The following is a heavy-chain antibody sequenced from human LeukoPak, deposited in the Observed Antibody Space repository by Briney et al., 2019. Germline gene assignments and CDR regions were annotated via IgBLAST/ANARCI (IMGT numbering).Heavy chain of an antibody. V-gene: IGHV3-23*01. CDR2: ISGSGGST. J-gene: IGHJ6*03. Sequence: GGSLRLSCAASGFTFSSYAMSWVRQAPGKRLEWVSAISGSGGSTNYVDSVKGRFTISRDNSKNTLYLQMNSLRAEDTALYYCAKDPRITKNYYYNYYMDVWGKGTTVTVSS. CDR3: AKDPRITKNYYYNYYMDV. CDR1: GFTFSSYA. D-gene: IGHD3-3*01.